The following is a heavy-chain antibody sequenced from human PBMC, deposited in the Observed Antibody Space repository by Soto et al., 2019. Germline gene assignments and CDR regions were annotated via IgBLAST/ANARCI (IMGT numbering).Heavy chain of an antibody. V-gene: IGHV3-23*01. J-gene: IGHJ4*02. D-gene: IGHD2-8*01. CDR3: AKVGYCTNGVCHYYFDY. CDR2: ISGSGGST. Sequence: GGSLRLSCAASGFTFSSYAMSWVRQAPGKGLEWVSAISGSGGSTYYADSVKGRFTISRDNSKNTLYLQMNSQRAEDKAVYYCAKVGYCTNGVCHYYFDYWGQGTLVTVSS. CDR1: GFTFSSYA.